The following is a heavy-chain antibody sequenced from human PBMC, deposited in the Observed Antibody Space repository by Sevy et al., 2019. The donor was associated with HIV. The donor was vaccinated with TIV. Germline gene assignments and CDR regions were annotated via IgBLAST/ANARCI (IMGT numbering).Heavy chain of an antibody. CDR3: AKDFSGYDRGAFDI. V-gene: IGHV3-9*01. CDR1: GFTFDDYA. Sequence: GGSLRLSCAASGFTFDDYAMHWVRQAPGKGLEWVSGISWNSGSLGYTDSVKGRFTISRDNAKNSLYLQMNSLRADDTALYCCAKDFSGYDRGAFDIWGQGTMVTVSS. D-gene: IGHD3-22*01. CDR2: ISWNSGSL. J-gene: IGHJ3*02.